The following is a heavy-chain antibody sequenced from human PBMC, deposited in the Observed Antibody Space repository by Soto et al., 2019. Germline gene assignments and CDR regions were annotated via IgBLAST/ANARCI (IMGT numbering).Heavy chain of an antibody. Sequence: EVQLVESGGGLVQPGGSLRLSCAASGFTFSSYWMSWVRQAPGKGLEWVANIKQDGSEKYYVDSVKGRFTISRDNAKNSLYLQMNSLRAEDTALYYCARVVARNWFDPLGQGTLVTVSS. CDR1: GFTFSSYW. J-gene: IGHJ5*02. V-gene: IGHV3-7*03. CDR2: IKQDGSEK. D-gene: IGHD3-10*01. CDR3: ARVVARNWFDP.